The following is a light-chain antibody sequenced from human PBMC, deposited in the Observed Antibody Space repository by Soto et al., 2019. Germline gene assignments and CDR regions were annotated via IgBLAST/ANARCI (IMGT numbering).Light chain of an antibody. CDR2: AAS. J-gene: IGKJ1*01. CDR1: QSVTSSC. V-gene: IGKV3-20*01. Sequence: EIVLTQSPGTLSLSPGERATPSCRASQSVTSSCLAWYQQKPGQAPRLLIYAASSRASAIPDRFSGSGSGTDFTLTISRLEPEDFAVYYCHQYGTPPQTFGQGTKVDIK. CDR3: HQYGTPPQT.